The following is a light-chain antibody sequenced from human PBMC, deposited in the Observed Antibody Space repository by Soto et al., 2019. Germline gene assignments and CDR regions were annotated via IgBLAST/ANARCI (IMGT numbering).Light chain of an antibody. CDR2: TAS. J-gene: IGKJ1*01. CDR3: QQLNNYPRT. Sequence: DIQLTQSPSFLSASVGDRVTITCRASQGINNYLAWYQQKPGKAPKLLIYTASTLQSGVPSRFSGSGSGTEFTLTIISLQPEDFATYYCQQLNNYPRTFGQGTKVEIK. CDR1: QGINNY. V-gene: IGKV1-9*01.